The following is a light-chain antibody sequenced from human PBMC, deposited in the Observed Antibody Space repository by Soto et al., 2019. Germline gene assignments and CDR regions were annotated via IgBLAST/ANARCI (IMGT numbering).Light chain of an antibody. Sequence: EIVLTQSPGILSLSPGERATLSCRASQSVSSNHLAWYQQRAGQAPRLRIYGTSSRATGIPDRFSGSGSGTDFTLTIRSLEPEDFAVYYCQQYGSSPLFAFGPGTEVDL. CDR1: QSVSSNH. J-gene: IGKJ3*01. V-gene: IGKV3-20*01. CDR3: QQYGSSPLFA. CDR2: GTS.